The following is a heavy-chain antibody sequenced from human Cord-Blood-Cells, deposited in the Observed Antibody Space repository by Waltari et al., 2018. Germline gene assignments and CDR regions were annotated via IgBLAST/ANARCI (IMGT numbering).Heavy chain of an antibody. V-gene: IGHV3-15*01. Sequence: VRQAPGKGLEWVGRIKSKTDGGTTDYAAPVKGRFTISRDDSKNTLYLQMNSLKTEDTAVYYCTTAYFYYDSSGYYDYWGQGTLVTVSS. CDR3: TTAYFYYDSSGYYDY. J-gene: IGHJ4*02. D-gene: IGHD3-22*01. CDR2: IKSKTDGGTT.